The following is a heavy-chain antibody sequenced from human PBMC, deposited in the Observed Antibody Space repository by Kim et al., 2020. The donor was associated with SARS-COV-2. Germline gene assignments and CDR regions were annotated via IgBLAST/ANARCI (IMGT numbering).Heavy chain of an antibody. Sequence: YYADSVKGRFTISRDNSKNTLYLQMNSLRAEDTAVYYCANVGGYPKPIDYWGQGTLVTVSS. V-gene: IGHV3-23*01. D-gene: IGHD3-16*02. CDR3: ANVGGYPKPIDY. J-gene: IGHJ4*02.